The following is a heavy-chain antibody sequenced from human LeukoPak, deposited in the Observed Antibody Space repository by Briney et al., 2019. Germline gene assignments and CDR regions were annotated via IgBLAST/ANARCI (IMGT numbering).Heavy chain of an antibody. D-gene: IGHD6-13*01. V-gene: IGHV3-66*01. J-gene: IGHJ4*02. CDR1: GFTVSSTC. Sequence: SGGSLRLSCAASGFTVSSTCMSWIRQAPGKGLEWVSIIYSNSATYYADSVKGRFTISRDNSKNTLYLQMNSLSAEDTAVYYCARMAGSSWFGYWGQGTLVTVSS. CDR2: IYSNSAT. CDR3: ARMAGSSWFGY.